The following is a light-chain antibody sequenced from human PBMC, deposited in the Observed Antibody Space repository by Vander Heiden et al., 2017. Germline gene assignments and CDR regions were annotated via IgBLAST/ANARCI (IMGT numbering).Light chain of an antibody. J-gene: IGLJ1*01. CDR2: SNN. CDR1: SSNIGGNT. Sequence: QSVLTQPPSASGTPGQGGTIPCSGSSSNIGGNTVNWYQQLPGTAPKVLIYSNNQRPSGVPDRFSGSKSGTSASLAISGLQSEDEADYYCATWDDSLNGYVFGTGTKVTVL. CDR3: ATWDDSLNGYV. V-gene: IGLV1-44*01.